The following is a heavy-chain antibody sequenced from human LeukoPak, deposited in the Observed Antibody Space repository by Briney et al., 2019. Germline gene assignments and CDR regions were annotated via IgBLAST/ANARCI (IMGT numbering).Heavy chain of an antibody. CDR3: ARDGTTDDY. CDR1: GFTFRDYS. Sequence: GGSLRLSCAASGFTFRDYSMNWVRQAPGKGLEWVSYISGSSSIIYYADSVKGRFTISRDNAKNSLYLQMSSLRAEDTAVYYCARDGTTDDYWGQGTLVTVSS. V-gene: IGHV3-48*04. CDR2: ISGSSSII. J-gene: IGHJ4*02. D-gene: IGHD1-7*01.